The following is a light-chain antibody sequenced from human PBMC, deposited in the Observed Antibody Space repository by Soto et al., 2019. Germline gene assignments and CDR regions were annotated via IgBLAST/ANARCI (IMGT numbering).Light chain of an antibody. CDR3: LQYGTSEII. CDR2: DTS. J-gene: IGKJ5*01. Sequence: ELVMTQSQDTQSVSPGERATLSCRASQSLTNSFMAWYQQKPGQAPRLLIYDTSNRASGIPDRFSGSGSGTDFTLTISRLETEDFAVFYCLQYGTSEIIFGQGTRLE. V-gene: IGKV3-20*01. CDR1: QSLTNSF.